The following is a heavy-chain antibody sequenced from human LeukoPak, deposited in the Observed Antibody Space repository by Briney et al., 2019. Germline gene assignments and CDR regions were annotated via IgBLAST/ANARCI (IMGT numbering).Heavy chain of an antibody. Sequence: GGSLRLSCATSGFTFSSYAMSWVRQAPGKGLEWVSAISGSGGSTYYADSVKGRFTISRDNSKNTLYLQMNSLRAEDTAVYYCAKDPFSGGSSTSRGYFDYWGQGTLVTVSS. CDR3: AKDPFSGGSSTSRGYFDY. J-gene: IGHJ4*02. CDR1: GFTFSSYA. D-gene: IGHD2-2*01. CDR2: ISGSGGST. V-gene: IGHV3-23*01.